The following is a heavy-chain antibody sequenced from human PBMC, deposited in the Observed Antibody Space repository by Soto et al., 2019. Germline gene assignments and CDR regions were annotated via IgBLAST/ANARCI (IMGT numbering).Heavy chain of an antibody. CDR1: GYTFTTND. CDR2: MNPAKRNT. CDR3: TAGSCGGGYCYAIGY. V-gene: IGHV1-8*01. J-gene: IGHJ4*02. Sequence: QVQLVQSGAEVKKPGASVKVSCKASGYTFTTNDINWVRQATGQGLEGMEWMNPAKRNTGPAQKFQGRVTMTRDTSIDTAYLELSSLSCADTSVYYCTAGSCGGGYCYAIGYWCQGTLVTVS. D-gene: IGHD2-15*01.